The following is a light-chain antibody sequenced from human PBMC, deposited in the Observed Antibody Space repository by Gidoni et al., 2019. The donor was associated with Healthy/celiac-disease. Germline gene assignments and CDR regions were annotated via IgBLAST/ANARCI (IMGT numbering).Light chain of an antibody. CDR2: AAS. CDR3: QQSYSTPLYT. J-gene: IGKJ2*01. CDR1: QSISSY. V-gene: IGKV1-39*01. Sequence: EIQMTQSPSSLSASVGDRVTITCRASQSISSYLNWYQQKPGKAPKLLIYAASSLQSGVPSRFSGSGSGTDFTLTISSLQPEDFATYYCQQSYSTPLYTFGQGTELEIK.